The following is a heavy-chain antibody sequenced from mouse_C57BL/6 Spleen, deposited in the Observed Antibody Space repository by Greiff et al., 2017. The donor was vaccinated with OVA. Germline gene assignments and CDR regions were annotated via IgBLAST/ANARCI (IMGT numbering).Heavy chain of an antibody. CDR3: TRGDYYGTPYFDV. D-gene: IGHD1-1*01. CDR2: IYPGNSDT. Sequence: EVQLQQSGTVLARPGASVKMSCKTSGYTFTSYWMHWVKQRPGQGLEWIGAIYPGNSDTSYNQKFKGKAKLTAVTSASTAYMELSSLTNEDSAVYYCTRGDYYGTPYFDVWGTGTTVTVSS. CDR1: GYTFTSYW. V-gene: IGHV1-5*01. J-gene: IGHJ1*03.